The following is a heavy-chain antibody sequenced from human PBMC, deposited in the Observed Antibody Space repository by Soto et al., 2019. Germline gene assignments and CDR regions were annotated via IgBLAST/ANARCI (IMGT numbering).Heavy chain of an antibody. CDR3: ARDIRGSPIYYFDY. V-gene: IGHV3-30-3*01. CDR2: ISYDGSNK. J-gene: IGHJ4*02. Sequence: QVQLVESGGGVVQPGRSLRLSCAASGFTFSSYAMHWVRQAPGKGLEWVAVISYDGSNKYYADSVKGRFTISRDNSKNTLYLQMNSLRAEDTAVYYCARDIRGSPIYYFDYWGQGTLVTVSS. D-gene: IGHD1-26*01. CDR1: GFTFSSYA.